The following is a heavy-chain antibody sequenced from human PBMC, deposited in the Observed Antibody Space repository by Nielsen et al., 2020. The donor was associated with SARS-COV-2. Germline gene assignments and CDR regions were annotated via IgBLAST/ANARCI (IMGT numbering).Heavy chain of an antibody. D-gene: IGHD4-17*01. J-gene: IGHJ6*02. V-gene: IGHV3-48*01. CDR1: GFTFSSYS. CDR2: ISSSSSTI. CDR3: ASLLRAHDYGDYYYYYGMDV. Sequence: GGSLRLSCAASGFTFSSYSMNWVRQAPGKGLEWVSYISSSSSTIYYADSVKGRFTISRNNAKNSLYLQMNSLRAEDTAVYYCASLLRAHDYGDYYYYYGMDVWGQGTTVTVSS.